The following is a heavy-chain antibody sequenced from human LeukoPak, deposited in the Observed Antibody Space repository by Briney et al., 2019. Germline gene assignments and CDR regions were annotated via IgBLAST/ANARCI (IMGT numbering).Heavy chain of an antibody. Sequence: ASVKVSCKASGYTFTGYYMHWVRQAPGQGLEWMGWINPNSGGTNYAQKFQGRVTMTRDTSISTAYMELSRLRSDDTAVYYCARTNSSGWYDAFDIWGQGTMVTVSS. CDR3: ARTNSSGWYDAFDI. CDR1: GYTFTGYY. CDR2: INPNSGGT. V-gene: IGHV1-2*02. D-gene: IGHD6-19*01. J-gene: IGHJ3*02.